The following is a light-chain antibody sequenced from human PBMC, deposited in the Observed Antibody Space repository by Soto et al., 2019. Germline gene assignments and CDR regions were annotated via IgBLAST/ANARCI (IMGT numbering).Light chain of an antibody. Sequence: EIVLTQSPGTLSLSPGERATLSCRASQSVCSSYLAWYQQKPGQAPRLLIYGASSRAIHTPDRFSGSGSGTDFTLTISGLEPEDFAVYYCQHFGNSLWTFGQGTKVEI. CDR1: QSVCSSY. J-gene: IGKJ1*01. CDR3: QHFGNSLWT. CDR2: GAS. V-gene: IGKV3-20*01.